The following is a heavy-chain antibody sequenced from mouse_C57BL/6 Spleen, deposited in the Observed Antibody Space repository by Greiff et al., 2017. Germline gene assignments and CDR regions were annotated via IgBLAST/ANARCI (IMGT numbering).Heavy chain of an antibody. CDR1: GYTFTSYW. CDR3: ARHGSSADS. J-gene: IGHJ2*01. Sequence: QVQLQQPGAELVKPGASVKMSCKASGYTFTSYWITWVKQRPGQGLEWIGDIYPGSGSTNYNEKFKSKATLTVDKSSSTAYMQLSSLTSEDSAVYYCARHGSSADSWGQGTTLTVSS. V-gene: IGHV1-55*01. CDR2: IYPGSGST. D-gene: IGHD1-1*01.